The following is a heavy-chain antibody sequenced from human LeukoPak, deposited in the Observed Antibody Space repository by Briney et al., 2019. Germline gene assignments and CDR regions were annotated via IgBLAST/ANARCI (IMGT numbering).Heavy chain of an antibody. V-gene: IGHV4-39*07. D-gene: IGHD3-16*01. J-gene: IGHJ3*02. Sequence: PSETLSLTCTVSGGSISSSSYYWGWIRQPPGKGLEWIGSIYYSGSTNYNPSLKSRVTISVDTSKNQFSLKLSSVTAADTAVYYCARDLGKRHAFDIWGQGTMVTVSS. CDR2: IYYSGST. CDR3: ARDLGKRHAFDI. CDR1: GGSISSSSYY.